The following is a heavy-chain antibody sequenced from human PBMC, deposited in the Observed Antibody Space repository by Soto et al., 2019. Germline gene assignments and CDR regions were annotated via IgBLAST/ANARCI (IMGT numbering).Heavy chain of an antibody. CDR3: ARDPTGNSSGWYPWFDP. V-gene: IGHV1-46*01. CDR1: GYTLTSYY. D-gene: IGHD6-19*01. CDR2: INPSGGST. Sequence: ASVKVSCKASGYTLTSYYMHWVRQAPGQGLEWMGIINPSGGSTSYAQKFQGRVTMTRDTSTSTVYMELSSLRSEDTAVYYCARDPTGNSSGWYPWFDPWGQGPLVTV. J-gene: IGHJ5*02.